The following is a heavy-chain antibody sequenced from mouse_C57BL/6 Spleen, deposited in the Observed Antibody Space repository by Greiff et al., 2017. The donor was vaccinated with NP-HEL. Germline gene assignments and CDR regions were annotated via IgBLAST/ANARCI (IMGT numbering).Heavy chain of an antibody. CDR1: GFTFSDYG. D-gene: IGHD2-4*01. V-gene: IGHV5-17*01. CDR2: ISSGSSTI. J-gene: IGHJ2*01. CDR3: ARVYYDYGGVLDY. Sequence: EVKLMESGGGLVKPGGSLKLSCAASGFTFSDYGMHWVRQAPEKGLEWVAYISSGSSTIYYADTVKGRFTISRDNAKNTLFLQMTSLRSEDTAMYYCARVYYDYGGVLDYWGQGTTLTVSS.